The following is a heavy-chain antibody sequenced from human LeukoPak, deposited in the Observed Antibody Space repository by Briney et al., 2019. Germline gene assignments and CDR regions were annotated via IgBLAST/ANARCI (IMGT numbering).Heavy chain of an antibody. CDR1: GFTFSSYT. J-gene: IGHJ6*04. D-gene: IGHD3-10*02. V-gene: IGHV3-21*01. CDR3: AELGITMIGGV. CDR2: ISSGSSYI. Sequence: GGSLRLSCAASGFTFSSYTMNWVRQAPGKGLEWVSIISSGSSYIHYADSVKGRFTISRDNAKNSLYLQMNSLRAEDTAVYYCAELGITMIGGVWGKGTTVTISS.